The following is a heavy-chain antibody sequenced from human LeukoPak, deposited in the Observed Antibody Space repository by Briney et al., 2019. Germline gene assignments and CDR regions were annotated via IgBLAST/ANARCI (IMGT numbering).Heavy chain of an antibody. V-gene: IGHV3-23*01. J-gene: IGHJ4*02. CDR2: ISGGGGRT. Sequence: GGSLRLSCAASGFTFSSYSMNWVRQAPGKGLEWVSNISGGGGRTYYADSVKGRFTISRDNSKNTLYLQVNSLRAEDTAVYYCAKGAKWDVTPFDYCGQGTLVSVSS. CDR3: AKGAKWDVTPFDY. D-gene: IGHD4-23*01. CDR1: GFTFSSYS.